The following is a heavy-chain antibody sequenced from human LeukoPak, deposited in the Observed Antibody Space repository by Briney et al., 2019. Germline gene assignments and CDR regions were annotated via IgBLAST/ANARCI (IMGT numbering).Heavy chain of an antibody. CDR1: GGSISSYY. D-gene: IGHD1-14*01. CDR2: IFYSGST. V-gene: IGHV4-59*04. Sequence: SETLSLTCTVSGGSISSYYWSWIRQPPGKGLEWIGYIFYSGSTYYNPSLKSRVTMSVDTSKNQFSLKLSSVAAADTAVYYCAQGATGNQFDYWGQGTLVTVSS. CDR3: AQGATGNQFDY. J-gene: IGHJ4*02.